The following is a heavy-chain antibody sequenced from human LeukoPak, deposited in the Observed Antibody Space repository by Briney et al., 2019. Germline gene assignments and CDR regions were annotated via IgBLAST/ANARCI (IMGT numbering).Heavy chain of an antibody. CDR1: GGTFSSYA. D-gene: IGHD3-22*01. J-gene: IGHJ4*02. Sequence: ASVKVSCKASGGTFSSYAISWVRQAPGQGLEWMGRIIPILGIANYAQKFQGRVTITADKSTSTAYMELSSLRSEDTAVYYCARDGVYYYDSSGTSPVPFDYWGQGTLVTVSS. V-gene: IGHV1-69*04. CDR3: ARDGVYYYDSSGTSPVPFDY. CDR2: IIPILGIA.